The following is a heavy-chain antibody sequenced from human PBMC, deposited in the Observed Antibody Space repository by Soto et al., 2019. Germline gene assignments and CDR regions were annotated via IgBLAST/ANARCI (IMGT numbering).Heavy chain of an antibody. CDR3: AREVGDCSSTRCNRAFDY. D-gene: IGHD2-2*01. CDR1: GYTFTSYY. V-gene: IGHV1-46*01. CDR2: INPSGGST. J-gene: IGHJ4*02. Sequence: QVQLVQSGAEVKKPGASVKVSCKASGYTFTSYYMHWVRQAPGQGLEWMGIINPSGGSTSYAQKFQGRVTMTRDTSTSTVYMELSSLRSEDTAVYYCAREVGDCSSTRCNRAFDYWGQGTLVTVSS.